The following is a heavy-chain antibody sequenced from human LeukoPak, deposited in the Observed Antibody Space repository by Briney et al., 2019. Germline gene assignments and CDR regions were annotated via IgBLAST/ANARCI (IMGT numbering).Heavy chain of an antibody. V-gene: IGHV1-18*01. Sequence: ASVKVSCRASGYTFTNYGITWVRQAPGQGLEWLGWISGYNGNTKSAQNLQGRVTMTTDTSTTTAYMELRSLTSDDTAVYYCAREVDCSSTSCYGSYYHYMDVWGKGTTVTVSS. CDR3: AREVDCSSTSCYGSYYHYMDV. D-gene: IGHD2-2*01. J-gene: IGHJ6*03. CDR2: ISGYNGNT. CDR1: GYTFTNYG.